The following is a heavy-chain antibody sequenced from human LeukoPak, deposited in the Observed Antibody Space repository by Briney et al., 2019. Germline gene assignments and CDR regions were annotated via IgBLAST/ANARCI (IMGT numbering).Heavy chain of an antibody. V-gene: IGHV3-30-3*01. J-gene: IGHJ4*02. Sequence: GSLRLSCAASGFTFSSYAMHWVRQAPGKGLEWVAVISYDGSNKYYADSVKGRFTISRDNSKNTLYLQMNSLRAEDTAVYYCAREPYYSRTGEFDYWGQGTLVTVSS. CDR2: ISYDGSNK. D-gene: IGHD7-27*01. CDR1: GFTFSSYA. CDR3: AREPYYSRTGEFDY.